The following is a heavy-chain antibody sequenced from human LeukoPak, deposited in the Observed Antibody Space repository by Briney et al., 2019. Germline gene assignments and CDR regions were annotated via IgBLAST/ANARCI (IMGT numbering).Heavy chain of an antibody. Sequence: SETLSLTCAVYGGSFSGYYWSWIRQPPGKGLEWIGEINHSGSTNYNPSLKSRVTISVDTSKNQFSLKLSSVTAADTAVYYCARRRGYSYGSLRYWGQGTLVTVSS. CDR3: ARRRGYSYGSLRY. CDR2: INHSGST. D-gene: IGHD5-18*01. V-gene: IGHV4-34*01. CDR1: GGSFSGYY. J-gene: IGHJ4*02.